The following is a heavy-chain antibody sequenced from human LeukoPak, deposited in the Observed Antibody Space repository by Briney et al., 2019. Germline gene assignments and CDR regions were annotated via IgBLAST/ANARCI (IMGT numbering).Heavy chain of an antibody. V-gene: IGHV3-64*01. CDR3: AREERGLAIDY. D-gene: IGHD5-12*01. CDR2: INNLGDRT. Sequence: GGSLRLSCAASGFTFSDYAMSWVRQAPGKGLEYVSAINNLGDRTYYGNSVNGRFTISRDNSKNTLNLQMGSLRPEDTAVYYCAREERGLAIDYWGQGALVTVSS. CDR1: GFTFSDYA. J-gene: IGHJ4*02.